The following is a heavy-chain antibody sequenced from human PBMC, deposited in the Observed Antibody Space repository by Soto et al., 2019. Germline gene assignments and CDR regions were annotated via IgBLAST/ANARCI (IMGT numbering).Heavy chain of an antibody. CDR2: INPDNGNT. V-gene: IGHV1-3*01. J-gene: IGHJ5*02. Sequence: ASVKVSCKASGYTFTRYTMNWVRQAPGQRLEWMGWINPDNGNTKSSQKFQGRVIITRDTSASTAYMDLSSLRSEDTAVYYCARGIATGQLDPWGQGTLATVSS. CDR3: ARGIATGQLDP. D-gene: IGHD2-15*01. CDR1: GYTFTRYT.